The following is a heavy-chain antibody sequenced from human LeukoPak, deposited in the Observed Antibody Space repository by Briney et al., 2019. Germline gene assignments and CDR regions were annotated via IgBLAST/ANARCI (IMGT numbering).Heavy chain of an antibody. J-gene: IGHJ3*02. D-gene: IGHD4-17*01. Sequence: GASVKVSCKASGYTFTDYYMHWVRQPPGQGLEWMGWVNPSSGGTNYAQKYQGRVTMTSDTSITTTFMELNSVRTADTDVYYCASPTVTTAVYAFEIWGQGTVVTVSS. CDR3: ASPTVTTAVYAFEI. V-gene: IGHV1-2*02. CDR1: GYTFTDYY. CDR2: VNPSSGGT.